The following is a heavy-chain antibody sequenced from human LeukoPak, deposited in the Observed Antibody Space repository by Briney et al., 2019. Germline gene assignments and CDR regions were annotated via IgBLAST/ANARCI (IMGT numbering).Heavy chain of an antibody. CDR3: ARVYYSSSYDYWYFDL. CDR1: GGSISRYY. V-gene: IGHV4-59*01. J-gene: IGHJ2*01. Sequence: SETLSLTCTVSGGSISRYYWSWIRQPPGKGLEWIGYKDYSGSTNYNRSLKSRVTISVDTSKNQFSLKLSSVTAADTAVYYCARVYYSSSYDYWYFDLWGRGTPVTVSS. D-gene: IGHD6-13*01. CDR2: KDYSGST.